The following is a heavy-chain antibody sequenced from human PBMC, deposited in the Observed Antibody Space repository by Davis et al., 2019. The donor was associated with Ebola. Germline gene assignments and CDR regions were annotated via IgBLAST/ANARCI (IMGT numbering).Heavy chain of an antibody. V-gene: IGHV1-69*06. CDR2: IIPIFGTA. Sequence: SVKVSCKASGGTFSSYAISWVRQAPGQGLEWMGGIIPIFGTANYAQKFQGRVTVTADKSTSTAYMELSSLRSEDTAVYYCASGIVATILRAYYGMDVWGQGTTVTVSS. J-gene: IGHJ6*02. CDR3: ASGIVATILRAYYGMDV. D-gene: IGHD5-12*01. CDR1: GGTFSSYA.